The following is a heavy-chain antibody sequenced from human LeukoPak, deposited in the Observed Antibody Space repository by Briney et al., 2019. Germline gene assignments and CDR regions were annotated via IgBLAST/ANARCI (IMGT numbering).Heavy chain of an antibody. V-gene: IGHV3-23*01. CDR1: GFTFSSYA. CDR3: ANGRLVVAAHPGWYFDL. Sequence: PGGSLRLSCAASGFTFSSYAMSWVRQAPGKGLEWVSAISGSGGSTYYADSVKGRFTISRDNSKNTLYLQMNSLRAEDTAVYCCANGRLVVAAHPGWYFDLWGRGTLVTVSS. D-gene: IGHD2-15*01. J-gene: IGHJ2*01. CDR2: ISGSGGST.